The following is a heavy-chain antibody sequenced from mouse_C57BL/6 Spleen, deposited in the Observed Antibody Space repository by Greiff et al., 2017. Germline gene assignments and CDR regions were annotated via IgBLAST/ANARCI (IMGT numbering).Heavy chain of an antibody. CDR2: IYPCDGDT. D-gene: IGHD1-1*01. Sequence: QVQLQQSGAELVKPGASVKLSCKASGYAFSSYWMNWVKQRPGKGLEWIGQIYPCDGDTNYNGKFKGKATLTADKSSSTAYMQLSSLTSEDSAVYYCARCDYNGGYYFDYWGQGTTLTVSS. J-gene: IGHJ2*01. V-gene: IGHV1-80*01. CDR3: ARCDYNGGYYFDY. CDR1: GYAFSSYW.